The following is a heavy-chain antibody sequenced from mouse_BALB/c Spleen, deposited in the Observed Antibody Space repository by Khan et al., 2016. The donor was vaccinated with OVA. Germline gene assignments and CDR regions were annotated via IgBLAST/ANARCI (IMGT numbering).Heavy chain of an antibody. D-gene: IGHD1-1*01. CDR2: IDPFNGAT. CDR1: GYSFSTYY. CDR3: ARHGTTSWFAY. V-gene: IGHV1S135*01. J-gene: IGHJ3*01. Sequence: VQLQQSGPELMKPGASVKISCKASGYSFSTYYIHWVTRSHGMTLEWIGYIDPFNGATTYNQKFKGKATLTVDKSSSTAYMHLTSLTSEDSAVYSCARHGTTSWFAYWGQGTLVTFSA.